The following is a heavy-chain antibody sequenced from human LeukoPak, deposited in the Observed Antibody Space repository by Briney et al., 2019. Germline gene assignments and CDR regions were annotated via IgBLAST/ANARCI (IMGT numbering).Heavy chain of an antibody. J-gene: IGHJ4*02. CDR1: GGTFSSYA. CDR2: IIPIFGTA. D-gene: IGHD3-3*01. Sequence: SVKVSCKASGGTFSSYAISWVRQAPGQGLEWMGGIIPIFGTANYAQKFQGRVTITADESTSTAYMELSSLRSEDTAVYYCARAYSRLLRFLEWPHFDYWGQGTLVTVSS. V-gene: IGHV1-69*13. CDR3: ARAYSRLLRFLEWPHFDY.